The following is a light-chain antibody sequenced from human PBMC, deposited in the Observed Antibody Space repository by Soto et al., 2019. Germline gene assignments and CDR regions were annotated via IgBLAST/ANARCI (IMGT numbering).Light chain of an antibody. CDR3: SSYAGSDNPYV. CDR1: NGDVGGYDY. V-gene: IGLV2-8*01. J-gene: IGLJ1*01. Sequence: QAARTQPPSASGSPGQAVTIPCTGPNGDVGGYDYVSSYQQHPGKAPKLMIYEVTKRPLGVPDRFSGSKSGNTASLTVSGLQAEDEADYYCSSYAGSDNPYVFGTGTKVTVL. CDR2: EVT.